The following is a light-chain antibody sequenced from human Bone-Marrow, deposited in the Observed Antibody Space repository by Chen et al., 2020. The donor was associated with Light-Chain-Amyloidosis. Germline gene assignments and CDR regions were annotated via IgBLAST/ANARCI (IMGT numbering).Light chain of an antibody. CDR1: SSNIGAYYD. J-gene: IGLJ1*01. V-gene: IGLV1-40*01. CDR3: QAYDSSLSGYV. Sequence: QSVLTQPPSVSGAPGQRVTISCTGSSSNIGAYYDVHWYQQLPGTAPKLLIYGNDNRPSGVPDRFSGSKSGTSASLAITWLQAEDEADYYCQAYDSSLSGYVFGTGTKVNVL. CDR2: GND.